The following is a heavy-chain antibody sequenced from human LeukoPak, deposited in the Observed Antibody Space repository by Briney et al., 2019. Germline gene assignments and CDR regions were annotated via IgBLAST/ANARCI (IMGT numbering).Heavy chain of an antibody. CDR1: GFTFSSYA. CDR3: AKVLGEYSIRSKPLDT. D-gene: IGHD6-13*01. CDR2: IRYDGSNK. Sequence: GSLRLSCAASGFTFSSYAMSWVRQAPVKGLEWVAFIRYDGSNKHYPDSVRGRFTVSRDNSKNTLYLQMNSLRPEDTAVYYCAKVLGEYSIRSKPLDTWGQGTLVTVSS. J-gene: IGHJ5*02. V-gene: IGHV3-30*02.